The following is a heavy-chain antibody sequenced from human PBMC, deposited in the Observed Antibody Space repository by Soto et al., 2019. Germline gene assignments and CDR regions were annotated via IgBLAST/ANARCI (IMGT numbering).Heavy chain of an antibody. D-gene: IGHD1-26*01. J-gene: IGHJ4*02. CDR2: IWYDGSNK. CDR1: GFTFSSYG. V-gene: IGHV3-33*01. Sequence: QVQLVESGGGVVQPGRSLRLSCAASGFTFSSYGMHWVRQAPGKGLGWVAVIWYDGSNKYYADSVKGRFTISRDNSKNTLYLQMNSLRAEDTAVYYCARDRGGSYYGNLDYWGQGTLVTVSS. CDR3: ARDRGGSYYGNLDY.